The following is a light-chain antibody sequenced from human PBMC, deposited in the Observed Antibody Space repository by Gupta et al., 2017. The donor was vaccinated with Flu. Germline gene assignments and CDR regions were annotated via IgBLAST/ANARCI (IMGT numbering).Light chain of an antibody. CDR1: ALARRY. CDR3: YSTVSGVNNEGV. V-gene: IGLV3-10*01. CDR2: EDN. J-gene: IGLJ3*02. Sequence: QTARITCSGRALARRYNYCYQQKSDQAHVLIIYEDNKRRSGIPERFSGSNSGTMDTLIINGAQMEDEADYYYYSTVSGVNNEGVFGGGTKMAVL.